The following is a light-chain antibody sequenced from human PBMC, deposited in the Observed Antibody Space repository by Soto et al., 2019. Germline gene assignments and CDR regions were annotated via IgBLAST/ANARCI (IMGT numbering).Light chain of an antibody. V-gene: IGKV1-12*01. CDR2: SAS. CDR1: QGISYW. CDR3: QQANSFPLT. J-gene: IGKJ4*01. Sequence: DIQMTQSPSSVSASVGDRVTITCRASQGISYWLAWYQQKPGKVPKLLIYSASSLQSGVPSRFSGSGSGTDFTLTISSLQPEDFVTYYCQQANSFPLTFGGGTKVEIK.